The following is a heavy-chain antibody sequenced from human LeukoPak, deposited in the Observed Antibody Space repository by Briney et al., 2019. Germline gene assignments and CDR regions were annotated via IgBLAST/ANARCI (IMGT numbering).Heavy chain of an antibody. Sequence: NPSGTLSHTCAVSGGSISSSNWWSWVRQPPGKGLEWIGEIYHSGSTNYNPSLKSRVTISVDKSKNQFSLKLSSVTAADTAVYYCARVRYFDWLDVYFDYWGQGTLVTVSS. D-gene: IGHD3-9*01. CDR3: ARVRYFDWLDVYFDY. J-gene: IGHJ4*01. CDR2: IYHSGST. V-gene: IGHV4-4*02. CDR1: GGSISSSNW.